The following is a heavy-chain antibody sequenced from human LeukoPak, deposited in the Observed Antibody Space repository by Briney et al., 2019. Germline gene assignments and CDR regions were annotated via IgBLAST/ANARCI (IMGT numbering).Heavy chain of an antibody. CDR2: TYYRSKWYN. CDR3: ARDQIRVAGAFDAFDI. J-gene: IGHJ3*02. Sequence: SQTLSLTCAISGDSVSSNSAAWNWIRQSPSRGLEWLGRTYYRSKWYNDYAVSVKSRITINSDTSKNQFSLQLNSVTPEDTAVYYCARDQIRVAGAFDAFDIWGQGTMVTVSS. CDR1: GDSVSSNSAA. V-gene: IGHV6-1*01. D-gene: IGHD6-19*01.